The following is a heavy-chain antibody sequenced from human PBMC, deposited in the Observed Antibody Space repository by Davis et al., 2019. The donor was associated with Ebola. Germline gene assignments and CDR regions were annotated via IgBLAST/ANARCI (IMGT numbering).Heavy chain of an antibody. CDR1: GYTFTSYA. Sequence: ASVKVSCKVSGYTFTSYAMHWVRQAPGQRLEWMGWINAGNGNTKYSQKFQGRVTMTRNTSISTAYMELSSLRSEDTAVYYCARREIYYYYGMDVWGQGTTVTVSS. J-gene: IGHJ6*02. CDR3: ARREIYYYYGMDV. V-gene: IGHV1-3*01. CDR2: INAGNGNT.